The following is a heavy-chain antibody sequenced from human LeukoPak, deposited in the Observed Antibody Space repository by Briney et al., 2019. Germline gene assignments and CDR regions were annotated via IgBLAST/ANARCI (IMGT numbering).Heavy chain of an antibody. CDR1: GFTFDDYG. V-gene: IGHV3-30*02. J-gene: IGHJ4*02. CDR3: AKDFSVKWELLIGH. CDR2: IRYDGSKK. D-gene: IGHD1-26*01. Sequence: GGSLRLSCAASGFTFDDYGMSWVRQAPGKGLEWVAFIRYDGSKKYYADSVKGRFTISRDKSKNTLSLQMNSLRAEDTAVYYCAKDFSVKWELLIGHWGQGTLVTVSS.